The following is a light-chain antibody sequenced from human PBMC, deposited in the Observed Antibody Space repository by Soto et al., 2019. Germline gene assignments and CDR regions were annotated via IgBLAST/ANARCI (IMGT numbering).Light chain of an antibody. V-gene: IGKV3-20*01. Sequence: EIELTQSPGSLSSSPGERATISCRASQSVSSSYLAWYQQKPGQAPRLLIYGASSGAAGIPDRFSGSGSGTDFTLTISRLQPEDFAMYYCQQYGSSPYTFGRGTKLEIK. CDR2: GAS. CDR3: QQYGSSPYT. CDR1: QSVSSSY. J-gene: IGKJ2*01.